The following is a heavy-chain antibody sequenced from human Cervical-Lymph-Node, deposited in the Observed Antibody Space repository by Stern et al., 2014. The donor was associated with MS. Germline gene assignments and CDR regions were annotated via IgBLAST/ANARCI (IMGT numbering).Heavy chain of an antibody. J-gene: IGHJ4*02. CDR2: IVPVLHKA. CDR3: AQEHHGGNFYS. D-gene: IGHD4-23*01. Sequence: VQLVESGAEVKQPRSSVKVSCKASGDTFRRNGLSRLRQAPGQGLEWMGAIVPVLHKANYAHHFHGRVTITADESTSTAYMELRSLRSQDTAVYYCAQEHHGGNFYSWAQGTLVTVSS. CDR1: GDTFRRNG. V-gene: IGHV1-69*01.